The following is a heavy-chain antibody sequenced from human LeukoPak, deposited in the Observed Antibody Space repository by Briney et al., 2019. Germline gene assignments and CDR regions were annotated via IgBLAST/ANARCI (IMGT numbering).Heavy chain of an antibody. J-gene: IGHJ4*02. CDR1: GASISSSGNY. Sequence: SETLSLTCTVSGASISSSGNYWGWIRQPPGKGLEWIGSIYYSGTTYSNPSLKSRLTVSVDTSKNQFSLKVTSVSAADTAVYYCARQGLGVVTSFDYWGQGALVTVSS. CDR2: IYYSGTT. V-gene: IGHV4-39*01. D-gene: IGHD2-21*02. CDR3: ARQGLGVVTSFDY.